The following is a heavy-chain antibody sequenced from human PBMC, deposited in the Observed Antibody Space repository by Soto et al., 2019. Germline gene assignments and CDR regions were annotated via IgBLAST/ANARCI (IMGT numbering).Heavy chain of an antibody. D-gene: IGHD4-4*01. V-gene: IGHV3-23*01. Sequence: EVQLLGSGGGLVQPGGSLRLSCAASGFTFSSYAMSWVRQAPGKGLEWVLAISGSGGSTYYADSVKGRFTISRDNSKNTLYLQMNSLRVEDTAVYYCAKDESRRNRRYFDLWGRGTLVTVSS. CDR2: ISGSGGST. J-gene: IGHJ2*01. CDR1: GFTFSSYA. CDR3: AKDESRRNRRYFDL.